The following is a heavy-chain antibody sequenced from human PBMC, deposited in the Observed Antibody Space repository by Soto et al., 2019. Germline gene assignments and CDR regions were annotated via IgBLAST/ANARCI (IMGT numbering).Heavy chain of an antibody. CDR2: ISYDGSNK. CDR1: GFTFSSYG. CDR3: AKDRYSEQQLGSWDTGPGYYFDY. V-gene: IGHV3-30*18. D-gene: IGHD6-13*01. J-gene: IGHJ4*02. Sequence: PGGSLRLSCAASGFTFSSYGMHWVRQAPGKGLEWVAVISYDGSNKYYADSVKGRFTISRDNSKNTLYLQMNSLRAEDTAVYYCAKDRYSEQQLGSWDTGPGYYFDYWGQGTLVTVSS.